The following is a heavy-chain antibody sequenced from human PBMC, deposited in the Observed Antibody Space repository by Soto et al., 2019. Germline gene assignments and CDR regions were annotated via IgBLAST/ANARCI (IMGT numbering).Heavy chain of an antibody. CDR1: GGTFSSYA. CDR2: IIPIFGTA. V-gene: IGHV1-69*13. Sequence: GASVKVSCKASGGTFSSYAISWVRQAPGQGLEWMGGIIPIFGTASYAQKFQGRVTITADESTSTAYMELSSLRSEDTAVYYCARGISDSSGYFGYWGQGTLVTVSS. D-gene: IGHD3-22*01. CDR3: ARGISDSSGYFGY. J-gene: IGHJ4*02.